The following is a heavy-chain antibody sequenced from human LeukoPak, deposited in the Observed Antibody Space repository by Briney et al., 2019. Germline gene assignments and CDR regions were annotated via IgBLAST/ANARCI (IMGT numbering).Heavy chain of an antibody. J-gene: IGHJ3*02. CDR1: GYTFTGYY. V-gene: IGHV1-2*07. D-gene: IGHD2-15*01. Sequence: GASVKVSCKASGYTFTGYYMHWVRQAPGQGLEWMGWINPNSGGTIYAHKLQGRVTMTRDTSISTAYMELSRLRSDDTAVYYCARGSLGYCSGGSCRISPGEAFGIWGQGTMVTVSS. CDR2: INPNSGGT. CDR3: ARGSLGYCSGGSCRISPGEAFGI.